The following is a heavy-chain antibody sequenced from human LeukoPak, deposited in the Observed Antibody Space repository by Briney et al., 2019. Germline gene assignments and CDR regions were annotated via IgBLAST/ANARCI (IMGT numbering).Heavy chain of an antibody. V-gene: IGHV3-11*01. CDR1: GFTFNDYY. J-gene: IGHJ5*02. CDR2: INIGGTNT. Sequence: GGSLRLSCAASGFTFNDYYMSWIRQAPGKGLEWLSYINIGGTNTHYADSVKGRFTISRDNAKKSLYLEMNNLRAEDTAVYYCATEGAGFDTWGQGVLVTVSS. CDR3: ATEGAGFDT.